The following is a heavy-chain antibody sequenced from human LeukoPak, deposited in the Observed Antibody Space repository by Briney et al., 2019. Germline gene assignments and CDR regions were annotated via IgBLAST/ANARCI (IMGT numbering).Heavy chain of an antibody. V-gene: IGHV3-11*01. CDR1: GFTFNDYY. J-gene: IGHJ5*02. CDR2: INIGGTNT. Sequence: GGSLRLSCAASGFTFNDYYMSWIRQAPGKGLEWLSYINIGGTNTHYADSVKGRFTISRDNAKKSLYLEMNNLRAEDTAVYYCATEGAGFDTWGQGVLVTVSS. CDR3: ATEGAGFDT.